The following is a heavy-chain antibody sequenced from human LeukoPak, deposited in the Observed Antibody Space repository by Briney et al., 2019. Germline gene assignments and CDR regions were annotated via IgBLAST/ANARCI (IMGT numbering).Heavy chain of an antibody. Sequence: ASVKVSCKASGHTFTNYGITWVRQAPGQGLEWMGWISAYNGDTNYAQKLQGRVTMTTDTSTSTAYMELRSLRSDDTAVYYCARGALKYYDSSGYYYLLDYWGQGTLVTVSS. V-gene: IGHV1-18*01. CDR3: ARGALKYYDSSGYYYLLDY. J-gene: IGHJ4*02. CDR2: ISAYNGDT. CDR1: GHTFTNYG. D-gene: IGHD3-22*01.